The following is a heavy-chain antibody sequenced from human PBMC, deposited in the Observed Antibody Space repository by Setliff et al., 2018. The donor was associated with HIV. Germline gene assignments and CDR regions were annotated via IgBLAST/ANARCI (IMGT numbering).Heavy chain of an antibody. J-gene: IGHJ4*02. Sequence: GGSLRLSCAASGFIFSSYSVNWVRQVPGKGLQWVSSINSESKYKFYADSVKGRFTISRDNGKNSLFLQMNRLRAEDTAVYYCAKDRQLVTWTLDYWGQGTLVTVSS. V-gene: IGHV3-21*01. D-gene: IGHD6-13*01. CDR2: INSESKYK. CDR3: AKDRQLVTWTLDY. CDR1: GFIFSSYS.